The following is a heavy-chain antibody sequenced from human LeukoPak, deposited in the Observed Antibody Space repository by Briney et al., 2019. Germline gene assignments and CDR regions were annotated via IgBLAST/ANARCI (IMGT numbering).Heavy chain of an antibody. D-gene: IGHD3-10*01. V-gene: IGHV1-69*13. CDR2: IIPIFGTA. Sequence: SVKVSCKASGGTFSSYAISWVRQAPGQGLEWMGGIIPIFGTANYAQKFQGRVTITADESTSTAYMELSSLRSEDTAVYYCAKAQLWFGESTSSYFDYWGQGTLVTVSS. CDR3: AKAQLWFGESTSSYFDY. J-gene: IGHJ4*02. CDR1: GGTFSSYA.